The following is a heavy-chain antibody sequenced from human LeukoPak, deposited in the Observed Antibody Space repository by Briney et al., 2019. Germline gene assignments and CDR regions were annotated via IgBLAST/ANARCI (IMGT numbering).Heavy chain of an antibody. CDR2: IYYSGST. Sequence: SETLSLTCTVSGGSISSYYWSWIRQPPGKGLEWIGYIYYSGSTNYNPSLKSRVTISVDTSKDQFSLKLSSVTAADTAVYYCARYSHGDALYWGQGTLVTVSS. V-gene: IGHV4-59*08. CDR1: GGSISSYY. D-gene: IGHD4-17*01. CDR3: ARYSHGDALY. J-gene: IGHJ4*02.